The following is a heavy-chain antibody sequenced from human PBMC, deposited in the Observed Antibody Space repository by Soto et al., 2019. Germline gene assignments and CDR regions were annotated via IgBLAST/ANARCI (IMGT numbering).Heavy chain of an antibody. CDR3: ASVPSRTHGDYDTNNWFDP. D-gene: IGHD4-17*01. V-gene: IGHV1-18*04. CDR1: GYTFTTYG. Sequence: QVQLVQSGGEVKKPGASVTVSCKTYGYTFTTYGINWVRQAPGQGLEWMGWISPYNGNTKYAQNLQGRVTMTTDTTMSTGPLVVTSLISDYTAGYYCASVPSRTHGDYDTNNWFDPWGQGTLVTVSS. CDR2: ISPYNGNT. J-gene: IGHJ5*02.